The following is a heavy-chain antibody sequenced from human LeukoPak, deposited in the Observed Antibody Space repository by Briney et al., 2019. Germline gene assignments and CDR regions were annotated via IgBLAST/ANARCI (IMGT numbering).Heavy chain of an antibody. CDR2: VTPYNGAT. CDR3: ARGMGSGTYRRFDF. J-gene: IGHJ4*02. CDR1: GYTFTAYN. V-gene: IGHV1-2*02. Sequence: VKVSCKPSGYTFTAYNIHWVRQAPGQGPEWMGWVTPYNGATDYAQQFQGRVTMTRDTSITTAYMGLNNLISDDTAVYYCARGMGSGTYRRFDFWGQGTLVTVPS. D-gene: IGHD3-10*01.